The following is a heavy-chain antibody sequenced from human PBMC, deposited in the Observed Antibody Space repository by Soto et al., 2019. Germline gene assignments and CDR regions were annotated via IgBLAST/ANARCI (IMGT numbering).Heavy chain of an antibody. D-gene: IGHD3-10*01. CDR2: ISAYNGNT. J-gene: IGHJ5*02. Sequence: ASVKVSCKASGYTFTNYGISWVRQAPGQGLEWMGWISAYNGNTKYAQKLQGRVTMTTDTSTSTAYMELRSLRSDDTAVYYCGRGVGSGSYYNQYLWFDPGDQGSL. CDR3: GRGVGSGSYYNQYLWFDP. CDR1: GYTFTNYG. V-gene: IGHV1-18*01.